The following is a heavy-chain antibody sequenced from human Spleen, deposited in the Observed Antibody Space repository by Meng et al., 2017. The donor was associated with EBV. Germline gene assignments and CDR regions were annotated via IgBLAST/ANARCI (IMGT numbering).Heavy chain of an antibody. CDR3: ARLFYYGSGRLKFDF. CDR1: GGSISSSSYY. J-gene: IGHJ4*02. D-gene: IGHD3-10*01. V-gene: IGHV4-39*07. Sequence: QRQLQESGPGLVKPSETLSLTCTVSGGSISSSSYYWGWIRQPPGKGLEWIGSVYYSGSTYYNPSLKSRVTISVDTSKNQFSLRLSSVTAADTAVYYCARLFYYGSGRLKFDFWGQGTLVTVSS. CDR2: VYYSGST.